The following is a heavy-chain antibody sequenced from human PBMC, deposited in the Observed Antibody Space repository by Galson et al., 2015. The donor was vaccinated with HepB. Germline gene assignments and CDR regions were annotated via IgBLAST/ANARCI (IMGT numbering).Heavy chain of an antibody. V-gene: IGHV3-9*01. CDR3: ARGVRDRGEDSTGYCYNWFDS. CDR1: RFRLDDYA. CDR2: ISWNRGRI. Sequence: SLRLSCAASRFRLDDYAMHWVRQAPGKGLEWVSGISWNRGRIGYADSVKGRFTISADKANNSLFLQMNSLRAEDTALYYCARGVRDRGEDSTGYCYNWFDSWGQGILVPGSS. J-gene: IGHJ5*01. D-gene: IGHD3-22*01.